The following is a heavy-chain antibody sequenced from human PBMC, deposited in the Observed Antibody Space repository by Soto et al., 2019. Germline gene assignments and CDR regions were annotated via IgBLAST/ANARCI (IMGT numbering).Heavy chain of an antibody. J-gene: IGHJ4*02. CDR2: ISAYNGNT. CDR3: ARTRSSGDCSSTSCLNLDY. Sequence: GASVKVSCKASGYTFTSYGISWVRQAPGQGLEWMGWISAYNGNTNYAQKLQGRVTMTTDTSTSTAYMELRSLRSDDTAVYYCARTRSSGDCSSTSCLNLDYWGQGTLVTVSS. D-gene: IGHD2-2*01. CDR1: GYTFTSYG. V-gene: IGHV1-18*01.